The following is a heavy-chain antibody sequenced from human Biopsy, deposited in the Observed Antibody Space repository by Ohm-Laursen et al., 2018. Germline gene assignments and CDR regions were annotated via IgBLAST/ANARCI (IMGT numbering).Heavy chain of an antibody. J-gene: IGHJ6*02. D-gene: IGHD3-16*01. V-gene: IGHV1-2*02. CDR1: GYTFTGYY. Sequence: SSVKVSCNASGYTFTGYYLHWVRQAPGQGLEWMGWINPDNGGTIHAQKFQGRVTVTRDTSISTAYVEVISLRSDDTAVYYCVRSRAGGATWGMDVWGQGTTVTVSS. CDR2: INPDNGGT. CDR3: VRSRAGGATWGMDV.